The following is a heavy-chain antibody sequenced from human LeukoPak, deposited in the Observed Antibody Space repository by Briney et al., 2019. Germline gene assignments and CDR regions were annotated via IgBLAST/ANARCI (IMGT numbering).Heavy chain of an antibody. Sequence: GGSMSLAWVAAGFTFSSYGMQWVRQAPGRGLEWVAVISKEGSDNHYADSVKGRFTISRDNSKNTVYLQMSNLRPEDTAVYFCAKELYFGSGSYPDYWGQGTLVRVSS. V-gene: IGHV3-30*18. CDR2: ISKEGSDN. J-gene: IGHJ4*02. CDR1: GFTFSSYG. CDR3: AKELYFGSGSYPDY. D-gene: IGHD3-10*01.